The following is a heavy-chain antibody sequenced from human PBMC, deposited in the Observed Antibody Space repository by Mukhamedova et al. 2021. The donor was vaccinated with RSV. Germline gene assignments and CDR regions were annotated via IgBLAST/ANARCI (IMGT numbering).Heavy chain of an antibody. Sequence: EYMGWISTYNGITNYAQRFQGRVTMTTDISTTTVYMELRSLRSDDTAVYYCARVGSGLRFPRNGMDAWGQGTTVTVS. D-gene: IGHD5-12*01. J-gene: IGHJ6*02. CDR3: ARVGSGLRFPRNGMDA. V-gene: IGHV1-18*01. CDR2: ISTYNGIT.